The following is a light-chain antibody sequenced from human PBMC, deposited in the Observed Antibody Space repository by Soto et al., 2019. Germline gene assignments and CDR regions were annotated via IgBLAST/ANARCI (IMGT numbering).Light chain of an antibody. J-gene: IGKJ1*01. V-gene: IGKV1-27*01. Sequence: DIQMTQSPSSLSASVGDRVTITCRASQGISNYLVWYQQKPGKVPKLLIYAASTLQSGVPSRFSGSGSGTDFTLTISSLLPEDVATYYRKNYNAAPWTFGQGTKVDIK. CDR3: KNYNAAPWT. CDR1: QGISNY. CDR2: AAS.